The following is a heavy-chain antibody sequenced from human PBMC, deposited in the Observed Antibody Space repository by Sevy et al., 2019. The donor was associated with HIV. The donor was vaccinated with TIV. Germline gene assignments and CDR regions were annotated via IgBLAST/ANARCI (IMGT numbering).Heavy chain of an antibody. CDR3: AKEWTLLSDWYGEFDY. CDR2: ISNSGANT. CDR1: GFTFTNYG. V-gene: IGHV3-23*01. Sequence: GGSLRLSCAASGFTFTNYGMHWVHQAPGKGLEWVSGISNSGANTYYADSVRGRFTVSRDNSKNTLYLQLNSLRAEDTAIYYCAKEWTLLSDWYGEFDYWGQGTLVTVSS. J-gene: IGHJ4*01. D-gene: IGHD6-19*01.